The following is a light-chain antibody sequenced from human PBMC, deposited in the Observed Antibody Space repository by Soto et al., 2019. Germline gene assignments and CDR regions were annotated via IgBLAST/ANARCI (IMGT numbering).Light chain of an antibody. CDR1: QSVSSN. J-gene: IGKJ2*01. Sequence: EIVMTQSPATLSVSPGERATLSCRASQSVSSNLGWYQQKPGQAPRLLIYGASTRATGIPARFSGSGSGTEYTLTISNLQSEDFAVYYCQQYNNWPPMYTFGQGTKLEIK. CDR3: QQYNNWPPMYT. V-gene: IGKV3-15*01. CDR2: GAS.